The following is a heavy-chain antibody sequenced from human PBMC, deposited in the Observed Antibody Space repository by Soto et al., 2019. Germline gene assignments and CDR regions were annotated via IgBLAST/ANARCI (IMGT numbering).Heavy chain of an antibody. D-gene: IGHD3-16*02. CDR2: IASNTGNT. CDR1: GYTFADYG. J-gene: IGHJ4*02. CDR3: ARVDDDIWGPYLSGQY. V-gene: IGHV1-18*04. Sequence: QVHLIQSGPEVKRPGASVKLSCKASGYTFADYGIIWVRQAPGQGLEWVAWIASNTGNTDYARNLRGRVTVTTDTYTNTAFLDLRSLTSDDTAFYYCARVDDDIWGPYLSGQYWGQGTLVTVSS.